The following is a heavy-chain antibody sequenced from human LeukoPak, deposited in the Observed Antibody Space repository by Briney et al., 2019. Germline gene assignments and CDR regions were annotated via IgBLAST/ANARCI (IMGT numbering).Heavy chain of an antibody. CDR3: AKETFDP. CDR2: IKQDGSET. V-gene: IGHV3-7*01. CDR1: GFTFSSYF. Sequence: GGSLRLSCAASGFTFSSYFMSWVRQAPGKGLEWVASIKQDGSETYSLDSVKGRFTISRDNAKNSVYLQMNSLRAEDTAVYYCAKETFDPWGQGTLVTVSS. J-gene: IGHJ5*02.